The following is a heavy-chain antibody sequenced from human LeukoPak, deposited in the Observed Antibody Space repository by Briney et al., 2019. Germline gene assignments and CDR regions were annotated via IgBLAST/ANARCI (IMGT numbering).Heavy chain of an antibody. V-gene: IGHV4-59*08. J-gene: IGHJ4*02. CDR3: ARLGARIDC. Sequence: SETLSLTCTVSGGSISSYYWSWIRQPPGKGLEWIGYIYYSGSTNYNPSLKSRVTISVDTSKNQFSLKLSSVTAADTAVYYCARLGARIDCWGQGTLVTVSS. CDR2: IYYSGST. CDR1: GGSISSYY.